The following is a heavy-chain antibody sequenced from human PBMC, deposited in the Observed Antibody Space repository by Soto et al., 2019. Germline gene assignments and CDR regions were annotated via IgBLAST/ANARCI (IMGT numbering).Heavy chain of an antibody. CDR1: GFTFRSYT. J-gene: IGHJ4*02. CDR2: ITYDGTNQ. Sequence: QVQLVESGGGVVQPERSLRLSCAASGFTFRSYTMHWVRQAPGTGLEWVGVITYDGTNQYYADSVKGRFTISRDNSRNTLYLQMNSLRPDDTAVYYCARAPSGSYPEFDYWGQGTLVTVFS. D-gene: IGHD1-26*01. V-gene: IGHV3-30-3*01. CDR3: ARAPSGSYPEFDY.